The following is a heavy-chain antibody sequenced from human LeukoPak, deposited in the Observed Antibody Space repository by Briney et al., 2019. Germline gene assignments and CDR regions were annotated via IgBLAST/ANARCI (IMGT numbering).Heavy chain of an antibody. J-gene: IGHJ6*03. D-gene: IGHD6-19*01. CDR2: IKEDGSEE. Sequence: GSLRLSCVASEFTFRTYWMSWVRQAPGKGLEWVANIKEDGSEEYYVDSVKGRFTISRDNAKSSLYLDMNSLRVEDTAVYYCARDHRSGWYNSGYYYYYMDVWGKGATVTVSS. CDR3: ARDHRSGWYNSGYYYYYMDV. V-gene: IGHV3-7*01. CDR1: EFTFRTYW.